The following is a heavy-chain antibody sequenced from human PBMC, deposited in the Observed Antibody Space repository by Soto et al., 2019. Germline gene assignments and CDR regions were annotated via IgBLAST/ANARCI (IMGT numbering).Heavy chain of an antibody. D-gene: IGHD6-6*01. V-gene: IGHV5-51*01. J-gene: IGHJ6*02. Sequence: GESLKISCKGSGYSFTSYWIGWVRQMPGKGLEWMGIIYPGDSDPRYSPSFQGQVTISADKSISTAYLQWNSLKASDTAMYYCASSSHSSSPSPVLYYYYYYGIDVWGQGTTVTVSS. CDR3: ASSSHSSSPSPVLYYYYYYGIDV. CDR2: IYPGDSDP. CDR1: GYSFTSYW.